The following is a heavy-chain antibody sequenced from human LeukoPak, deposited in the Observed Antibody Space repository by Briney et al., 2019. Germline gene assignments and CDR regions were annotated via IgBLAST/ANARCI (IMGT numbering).Heavy chain of an antibody. CDR1: GGSISSSNW. CDR2: IYHSGST. J-gene: IGHJ4*02. V-gene: IGHV4-4*02. CDR3: ARYSYSSSWLFDY. D-gene: IGHD6-13*01. Sequence: KTSETLSLTCAVSGGSISSSNWWSWVRQPPGKGLEWIGEIYHSGSTNYNPSLKSRVTISVDKSKNQFSLKLSSVTAADTAVYYCARYSYSSSWLFDYWGQGTLVTVSS.